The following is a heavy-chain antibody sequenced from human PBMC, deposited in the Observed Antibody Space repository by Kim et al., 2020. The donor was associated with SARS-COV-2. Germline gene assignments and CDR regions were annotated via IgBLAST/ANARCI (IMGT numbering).Heavy chain of an antibody. CDR3: AKSYDSSGIDY. D-gene: IGHD3-22*01. V-gene: IGHV3-30*02. J-gene: IGHJ4*02. CDR1: GFTFSTYG. Sequence: GGSLRLSCAASGFTFSTYGLHWVRQAPGRGLEWVAFLWYDGSYKYYADSVRGRFTMSRDNSKNTLYLQVNSLRAEDTAVYYCAKSYDSSGIDYWGQGTLV. CDR2: LWYDGSYK.